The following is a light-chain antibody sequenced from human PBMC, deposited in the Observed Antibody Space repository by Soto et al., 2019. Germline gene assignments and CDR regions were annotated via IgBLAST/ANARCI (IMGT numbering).Light chain of an antibody. Sequence: QSVLIQPRSVSGSPGQSVTISCTGTSSDVGAYNYVSWYQQHPGKAPKLMIYNVSKRPSGVPDRFSGSKSGNTASLTISGFQAEDEADYYCFSYAGSYSPYVFGPGTKLTVL. J-gene: IGLJ1*01. CDR3: FSYAGSYSPYV. CDR2: NVS. V-gene: IGLV2-11*01. CDR1: SSDVGAYNY.